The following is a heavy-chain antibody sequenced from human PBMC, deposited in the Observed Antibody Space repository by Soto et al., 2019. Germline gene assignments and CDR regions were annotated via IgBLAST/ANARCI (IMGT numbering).Heavy chain of an antibody. J-gene: IGHJ5*02. D-gene: IGHD6-13*01. Sequence: ASVKVSCKASGGTFSSYAISWVRQAPGQGLEWMGGIIPIFGTANYAQKFQGRVTITADESTSTAYMELSSLRSEDTAVYYCAYSWGIAAAVDNWFDPWGQGTLVTVSS. V-gene: IGHV1-69*13. CDR3: AYSWGIAAAVDNWFDP. CDR1: GGTFSSYA. CDR2: IIPIFGTA.